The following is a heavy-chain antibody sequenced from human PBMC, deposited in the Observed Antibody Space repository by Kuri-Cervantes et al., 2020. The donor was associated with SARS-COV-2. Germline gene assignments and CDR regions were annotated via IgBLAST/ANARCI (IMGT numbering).Heavy chain of an antibody. CDR3: ARDTHNWNSLNDY. V-gene: IGHV3-7*03. Sequence: GGSLRLSCAASGFPVASNYINWVRQAPEKGLEWVANIKQDGSEKHYVDSAKGRFTISRDNAKNSLYLQMNSLRAEDTAVYYCARDTHNWNSLNDYWGQGTLVTVSS. CDR1: GFPVASNY. CDR2: IKQDGSEK. J-gene: IGHJ4*02. D-gene: IGHD1-7*01.